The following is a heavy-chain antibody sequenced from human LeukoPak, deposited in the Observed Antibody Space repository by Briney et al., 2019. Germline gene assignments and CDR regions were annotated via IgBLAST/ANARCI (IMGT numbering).Heavy chain of an antibody. CDR1: GITFSSYS. V-gene: IGHV3-21*01. J-gene: IGHJ4*02. Sequence: VGSLRLSCAASGITFSSYSMNWVSKALATCPKSVSSISSSSSYIYYADSVKGRFTISRDNAKNSLYLQMNSLRAEDTAVYYCARAAVAGTFDYWGQGTLVTVSS. CDR2: ISSSSSYI. D-gene: IGHD6-19*01. CDR3: ARAAVAGTFDY.